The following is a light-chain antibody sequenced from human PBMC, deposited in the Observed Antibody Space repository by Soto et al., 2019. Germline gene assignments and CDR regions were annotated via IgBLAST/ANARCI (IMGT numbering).Light chain of an antibody. Sequence: QSVLTQPASVSGSPGQSITISCTGTSSDVGAYNYVSWYQQHPGKAPKLMIYEVSNRPSGVSHRFSGSKSDNTASLTISGLQTDDEADYYCSSYTSSSTLVFGTGTKVTVL. CDR3: SSYTSSSTLV. J-gene: IGLJ1*01. CDR2: EVS. V-gene: IGLV2-14*01. CDR1: SSDVGAYNY.